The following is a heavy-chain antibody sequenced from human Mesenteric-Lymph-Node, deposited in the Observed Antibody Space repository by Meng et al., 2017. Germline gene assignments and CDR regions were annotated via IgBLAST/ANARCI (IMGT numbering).Heavy chain of an antibody. CDR1: GFTFSSYG. V-gene: IGHV3-33*01. D-gene: IGHD5-18*01. CDR3: ARDEYSSAYDYYGLDV. Sequence: GESLKISCAASGFTFSSYGMHWVRQAPGKGLEWVAVIWYDGSNKYYADSVKGRFTISRDNDKNSLSLQMHSLRAEDTAVYYCARDEYSSAYDYYGLDVWGQGTAVTVSS. CDR2: IWYDGSNK. J-gene: IGHJ6*02.